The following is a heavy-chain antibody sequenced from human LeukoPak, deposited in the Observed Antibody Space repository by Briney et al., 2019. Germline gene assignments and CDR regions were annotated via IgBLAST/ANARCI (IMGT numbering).Heavy chain of an antibody. CDR1: GGSISSSSYY. J-gene: IGHJ4*02. V-gene: IGHV4-39*01. CDR3: ARLGSRATIDY. Sequence: SETLSLTCTVSGGSISSSSYYWGWIRQPPGKGLEWIGSIYYSGSTYYNPSLKSRVTISVDTSKNQFSLKLGSVTAADTAVYYCARLGSRATIDYWGQGTLVTVSS. D-gene: IGHD1-14*01. CDR2: IYYSGST.